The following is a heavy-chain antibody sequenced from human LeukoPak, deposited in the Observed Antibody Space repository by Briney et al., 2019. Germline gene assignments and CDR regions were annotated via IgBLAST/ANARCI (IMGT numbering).Heavy chain of an antibody. CDR1: GFIFSNYL. CDR2: MRQDGSEK. Sequence: PGGSLRLSCAASGFIFSNYLMSWVRQAPGKGLEWAANMRQDGSEKYYVDSVKGRFTVSRDNAKNSQYLQMNSLRAEDTAVYYCAREGDAFDIWGQGTMVTVSS. CDR3: AREGDAFDI. V-gene: IGHV3-7*01. J-gene: IGHJ3*02.